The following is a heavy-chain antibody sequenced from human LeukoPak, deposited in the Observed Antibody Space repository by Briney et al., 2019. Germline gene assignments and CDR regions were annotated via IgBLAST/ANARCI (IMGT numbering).Heavy chain of an antibody. CDR3: ARVGKLEHPSGYYYYMDV. J-gene: IGHJ6*03. Sequence: SVKVSCKASGGTFSSYAISWVRQAPGQGLEWMGRIIPILGIANYAQKFQGRVTITADKSTSTAYMELSSLRSEDTAVYYCARVGKLEHPSGYYYYMDVWGKGTTVTVSS. CDR2: IIPILGIA. CDR1: GGTFSSYA. V-gene: IGHV1-69*04. D-gene: IGHD1/OR15-1a*01.